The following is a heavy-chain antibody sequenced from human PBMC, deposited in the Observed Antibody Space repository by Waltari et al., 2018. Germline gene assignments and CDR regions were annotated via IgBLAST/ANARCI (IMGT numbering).Heavy chain of an antibody. CDR3: ARALTTPNDF. V-gene: IGHV3-21*02. D-gene: IGHD4-17*01. Sequence: EVQLLESGGGLVKPEGSLRLSCAASGFPITTFGLSWVRQAPGKGLEWVSSSTDGGAYLYYADSVRGRFTVSIDNAKNSLHLQMNNLRAEDTAIYYCARALTTPNDFWGQGTLVTVSS. J-gene: IGHJ4*02. CDR1: GFPITTFG. CDR2: STDGGAYL.